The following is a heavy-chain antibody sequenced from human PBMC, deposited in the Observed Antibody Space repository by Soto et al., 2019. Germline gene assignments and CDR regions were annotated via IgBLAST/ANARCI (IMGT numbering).Heavy chain of an antibody. J-gene: IGHJ6*02. D-gene: IGHD6-13*01. Sequence: QVQLQESGPGLVKPSQTLSLTCSVSGGSISSGAYYWTWIRQHPGKGLEWIGYIYYNGSTYYNPSLKSRVTISIDASKNRFSMKLRSVTAADTAVYYCARDGRLVNDYYCDMDVWGQVTTVAVSS. CDR3: ARDGRLVNDYYCDMDV. CDR2: IYYNGST. V-gene: IGHV4-31*03. CDR1: GGSISSGAYY.